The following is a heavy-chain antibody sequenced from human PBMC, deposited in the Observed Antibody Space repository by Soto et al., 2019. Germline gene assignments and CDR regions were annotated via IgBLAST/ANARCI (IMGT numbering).Heavy chain of an antibody. Sequence: QVQLVESGGGVVQPGRSPRLSCAASGFTFSSYAMHWVRQAPGKGLEWVAVISYDGSNKYYADSVKGRFTISRDNSKNTLYLQMNSLRAEDTAVYYCAREVVSLDYWGQGTLVTVSS. CDR2: ISYDGSNK. V-gene: IGHV3-30-3*01. J-gene: IGHJ4*02. D-gene: IGHD3-22*01. CDR3: AREVVSLDY. CDR1: GFTFSSYA.